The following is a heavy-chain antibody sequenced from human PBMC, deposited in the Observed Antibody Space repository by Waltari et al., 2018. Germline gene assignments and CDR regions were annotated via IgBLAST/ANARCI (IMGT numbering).Heavy chain of an antibody. J-gene: IGHJ4*02. CDR3: AREVRGYSGYDHVTQTSDH. Sequence: QVHLVQSGAEERKPGASVKVSCKASGYRFIDFGISWVRQAPGQGLEWKGGSKAKNGNAEDAEKFLGRVTMTRDTSTTTAYMELTSLTSDDTGVYYCAREVRGYSGYDHVTQTSDHWGQGTRVTVSS. V-gene: IGHV1-18*01. CDR2: SKAKNGNA. CDR1: GYRFIDFG. D-gene: IGHD5-12*01.